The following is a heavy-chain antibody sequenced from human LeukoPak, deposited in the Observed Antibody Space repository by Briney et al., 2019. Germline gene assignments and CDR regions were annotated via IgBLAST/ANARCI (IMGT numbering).Heavy chain of an antibody. J-gene: IGHJ4*02. D-gene: IGHD2-21*02. CDR3: ARARHIVVVTPYDY. CDR1: GYTFTSYA. V-gene: IGHV1-18*01. CDR2: ISAYNGNT. Sequence: ASVKVSCKASGYTFTSYAMNWVRQAPGQGLEWMGWISAYNGNTNYAQKLQGRVTMTTDTSTSTAYMELRSLRSDDTAVYYCARARHIVVVTPYDYWGQGTLVTVSS.